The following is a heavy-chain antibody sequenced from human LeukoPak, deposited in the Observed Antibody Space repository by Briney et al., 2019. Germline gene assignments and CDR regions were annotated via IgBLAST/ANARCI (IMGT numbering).Heavy chain of an antibody. CDR3: ARGRYGSGSYSFDY. Sequence: SETLSLTCTVPGGSISSYYWSWIRQPAGKGLEWIGRIYTSGSTNYNPSLKSRVTMSVDTSKNQFSLKLSSVTAADTAVYYCARGRYGSGSYSFDYWGQGTLVTVSS. D-gene: IGHD3-10*01. J-gene: IGHJ4*02. CDR2: IYTSGST. CDR1: GGSISSYY. V-gene: IGHV4-4*07.